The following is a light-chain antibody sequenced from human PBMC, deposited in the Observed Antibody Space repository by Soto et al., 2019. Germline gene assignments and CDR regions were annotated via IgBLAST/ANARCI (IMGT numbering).Light chain of an antibody. J-gene: IGKJ5*01. V-gene: IGKV3-11*01. CDR3: QQRSDWPIT. Sequence: EIVLAQSPATLSLSPGERATLSCRASQSVSSYLVWYQQKPGQAPRLLIYNASNRATGIPARFSGSGSGTDFTLTISSLEPEDFAVYYCQQRSDWPITFGQGTRRRL. CDR1: QSVSSY. CDR2: NAS.